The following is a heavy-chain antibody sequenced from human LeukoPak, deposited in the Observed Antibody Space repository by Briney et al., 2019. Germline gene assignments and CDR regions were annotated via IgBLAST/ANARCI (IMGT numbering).Heavy chain of an antibody. Sequence: PSETLSLTCTVSGGSISSSSYYWGWIRQPPGKGLEWIGSIYYSGSTYYNPSLKSRVTISVDTSKNQFPLKLSSVTAADTAVYYCARPFPTANGYWGQGTLVTVSS. D-gene: IGHD2-8*01. CDR2: IYYSGST. J-gene: IGHJ4*02. CDR3: ARPFPTANGY. V-gene: IGHV4-39*01. CDR1: GGSISSSSYY.